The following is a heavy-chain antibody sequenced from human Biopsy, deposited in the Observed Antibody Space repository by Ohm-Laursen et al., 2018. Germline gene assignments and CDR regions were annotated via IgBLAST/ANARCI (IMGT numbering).Heavy chain of an antibody. V-gene: IGHV1-2*02. J-gene: IGHJ4*02. D-gene: IGHD2-8*01. CDR3: ARDPLNGHKHFDY. CDR2: INCKTGAT. CDR1: SYTFTDYN. Sequence: GASVKASCKASSYTFTDYNIHWMRQAPGQGLEWLGYINCKTGATNYAQKFQGTVTMTRDTSISTAYLALGSLRPADTAIYYCARDPLNGHKHFDYWGQGSLVTVSS.